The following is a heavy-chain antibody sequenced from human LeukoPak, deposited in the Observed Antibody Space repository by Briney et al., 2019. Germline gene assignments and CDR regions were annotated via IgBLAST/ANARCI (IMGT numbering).Heavy chain of an antibody. V-gene: IGHV1-46*01. CDR1: GYTFTSYY. CDR3: ARGRAGFSGSWYVY. D-gene: IGHD6-13*01. Sequence: ASVKVSCKASGYTFTSYYMHWVRQAPGQGPEWMGVINPSDGSTGYAQKFQGRVAMTRDTSTSTVFMELSSLTSEDAAVYYCARGRAGFSGSWYVYWGQGTLVTVSS. CDR2: INPSDGST. J-gene: IGHJ4*02.